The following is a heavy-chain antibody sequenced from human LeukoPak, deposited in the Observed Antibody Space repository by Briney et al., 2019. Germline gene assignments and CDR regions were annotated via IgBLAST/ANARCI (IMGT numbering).Heavy chain of an antibody. J-gene: IGHJ4*02. CDR1: GYTFMSYG. Sequence: ASVKVSCKASGYTFMSYGISWVRQAPGQGLEWMGWISAYNGNTNYAQKLQGRVTMTTDTSTSTAYMELRSLRSDDTAVYYCARDSRAAAGKRPFDYWGQGTLVTVSS. V-gene: IGHV1-18*01. CDR2: ISAYNGNT. CDR3: ARDSRAAAGKRPFDY. D-gene: IGHD6-13*01.